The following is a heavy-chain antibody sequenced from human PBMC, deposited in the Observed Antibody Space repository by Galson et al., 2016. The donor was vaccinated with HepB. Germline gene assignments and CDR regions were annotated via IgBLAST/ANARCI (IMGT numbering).Heavy chain of an antibody. V-gene: IGHV3-72*01. Sequence: SLRLSCAASGFTFTTYWMTWVRQAPGKGLEWVGRIRDKANNYTTEYAASVEGRFSVSTDESKNSLYLQMNSLETEDTAVYYCAKPTNSDAFHIWGQRTMVTVSS. CDR1: GFTFTTYW. CDR2: IRDKANNYTT. CDR3: AKPTNSDAFHI. J-gene: IGHJ3*02. D-gene: IGHD5-12*01.